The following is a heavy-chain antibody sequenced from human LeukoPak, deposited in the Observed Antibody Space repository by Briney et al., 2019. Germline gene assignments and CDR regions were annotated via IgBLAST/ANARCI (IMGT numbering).Heavy chain of an antibody. CDR3: AKIQGYFDY. Sequence: PGGSLRLSCAASGFTFSSYGMSWVRQAPGKGPHWVSAITGSGGTTYYADSVKGRFTISRDNSKNTLYLQMNSLRAEDTAVYYCAKIQGYFDYWGQGNLVTVSS. J-gene: IGHJ4*02. CDR2: ITGSGGTT. V-gene: IGHV3-23*01. CDR1: GFTFSSYG.